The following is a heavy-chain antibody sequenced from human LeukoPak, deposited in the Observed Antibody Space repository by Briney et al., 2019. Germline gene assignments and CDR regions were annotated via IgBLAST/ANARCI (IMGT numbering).Heavy chain of an antibody. CDR2: ISWNSGSV. D-gene: IGHD3-22*01. V-gene: IGHV3-9*01. J-gene: IGHJ4*02. CDR1: GFTFDDYA. Sequence: PGRSLRLSCAASGFTFDDYAMPWVRQAPGKGLEWVSGISWNSGSVGYADSVKGRFTISRDNAKNSLYLQMNSLRAEDTALYYCAKGDYYDSSPMGVWGQGTLVTVSS. CDR3: AKGDYYDSSPMGV.